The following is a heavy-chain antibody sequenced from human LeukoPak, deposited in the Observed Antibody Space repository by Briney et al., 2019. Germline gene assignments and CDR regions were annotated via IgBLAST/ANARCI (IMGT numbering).Heavy chain of an antibody. CDR2: ISGSGGST. J-gene: IGHJ3*02. D-gene: IGHD3-10*01. CDR1: GFTLSSYA. Sequence: GGSLRLSCAASGFTLSSYAMSWVRQAPGKGREWVSAISGSGGSTYYADSVKGRFTISRDNSKNTLYLQMNSLRAEDTAVYYCAKDVGVLWFGELLNAFDIWGQGTMVTVSS. CDR3: AKDVGVLWFGELLNAFDI. V-gene: IGHV3-23*01.